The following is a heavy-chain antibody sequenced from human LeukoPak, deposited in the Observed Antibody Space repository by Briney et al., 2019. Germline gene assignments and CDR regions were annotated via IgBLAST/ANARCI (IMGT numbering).Heavy chain of an antibody. CDR2: INHSGST. Sequence: SETLSLTCTVSRGSISSSSYYWGWIRQPPGKGLEWIGEINHSGSTNYNPSLKSRVTISVDTSKNQFSLRLSSVIAADTAVCYCARGGFYCGGDCYVDYWGQGTLVTVSS. J-gene: IGHJ4*02. D-gene: IGHD2-21*02. V-gene: IGHV4-39*07. CDR1: RGSISSSSYY. CDR3: ARGGFYCGGDCYVDY.